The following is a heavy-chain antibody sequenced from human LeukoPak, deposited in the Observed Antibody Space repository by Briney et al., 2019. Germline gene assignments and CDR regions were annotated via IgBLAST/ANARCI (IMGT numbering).Heavy chain of an antibody. CDR2: IRYDGSNK. CDR1: GFTFSSYG. D-gene: IGHD3-9*01. V-gene: IGHV3-30*02. Sequence: GGSLRLSCAASGFTFSSYGMHWVRQAPGKGLEWVAFIRYDGSNKYYADSVKGRFTISRDNSKNTLYLQMNSLRAEDTAVYYCARDGDLVSQDLFYFDYWGQGTLVTVSS. CDR3: ARDGDLVSQDLFYFDY. J-gene: IGHJ4*02.